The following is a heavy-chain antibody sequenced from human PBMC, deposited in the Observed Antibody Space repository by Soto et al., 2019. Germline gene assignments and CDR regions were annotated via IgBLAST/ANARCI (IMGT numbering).Heavy chain of an antibody. J-gene: IGHJ5*01. CDR2: IYWNDDK. CDR3: CYSPPISPSPS. V-gene: IGHV2-5*04. Sequence: SGPTLDNPTQTLTLTCTFSGFSFSTFGMGVGWIRQPRGKAPEWLALIYWNDDKRYSPSLNNRLTSAKDTSKNMVVLTMTKVDSVETCTLYRCYSPPISPSPSWSRGTLV. CDR1: GFSFSTFGMG. D-gene: IGHD2-15*01.